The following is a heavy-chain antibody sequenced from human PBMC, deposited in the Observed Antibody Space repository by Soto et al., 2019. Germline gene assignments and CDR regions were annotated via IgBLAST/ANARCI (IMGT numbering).Heavy chain of an antibody. Sequence: GGSLRLSCAASGFTFSSYWMRWVRQAPGKGLEWVANVKSDGSEKYYVDSVKGRFTISRGNAKNSLFLQMNSLRVEDTAVYYCARGIWQWHPAALYWGQGTLVTVSS. CDR3: ARGIWQWHPAALY. J-gene: IGHJ4*02. CDR1: GFTFSSYW. CDR2: VKSDGSEK. V-gene: IGHV3-7*05. D-gene: IGHD6-19*01.